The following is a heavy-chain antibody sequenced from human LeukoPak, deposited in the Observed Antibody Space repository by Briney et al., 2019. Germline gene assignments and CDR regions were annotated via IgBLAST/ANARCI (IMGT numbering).Heavy chain of an antibody. V-gene: IGHV3-74*01. CDR3: VRDDGYYYGSGSYYRH. Sequence: GGSLRLSCAASGFTFSNAWMSWVRQAPGKGLVWVSHISGDESRTTYADSVQGRFTISRDNAKNTLYLQMNSLRVEDTAVYYCVRDDGYYYGSGSYYRHWGQGTLVTVSS. D-gene: IGHD3-10*01. J-gene: IGHJ4*02. CDR1: GFTFSNAW. CDR2: ISGDESRT.